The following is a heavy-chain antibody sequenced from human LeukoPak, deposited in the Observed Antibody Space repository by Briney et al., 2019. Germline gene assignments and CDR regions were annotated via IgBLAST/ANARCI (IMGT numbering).Heavy chain of an antibody. J-gene: IGHJ4*02. D-gene: IGHD3-16*01. CDR3: AKEGDYVWGSLSHYFDY. CDR2: ISYDGSDT. CDR1: GFAFSSFA. Sequence: GGSLRLSCAASGFAFSSFALHWVRQAPGKGLDWVAVISYDGSDTYYADSVKGRFTISRDNAKNSLYLQMNSLRAEDTAVYYCAKEGDYVWGSLSHYFDYWGQGTLVTVSS. V-gene: IGHV3-30-3*01.